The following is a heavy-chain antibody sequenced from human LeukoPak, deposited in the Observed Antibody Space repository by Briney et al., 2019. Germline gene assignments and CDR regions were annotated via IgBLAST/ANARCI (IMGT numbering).Heavy chain of an antibody. J-gene: IGHJ4*02. CDR1: GFTFSSYG. D-gene: IGHD3-10*01. CDR2: IWYDGSNK. CDR3: AKDNGLLWFGELLFDY. Sequence: GGSLRLSCAASGFTFSSYGMHWVRQAPGKGLEWVAVIWYDGSNKYYADSVKGRFTISRDNSKNTLYLQMNSLRAEDTAVYYCAKDNGLLWFGELLFDYWGQGTLVTVSS. V-gene: IGHV3-33*06.